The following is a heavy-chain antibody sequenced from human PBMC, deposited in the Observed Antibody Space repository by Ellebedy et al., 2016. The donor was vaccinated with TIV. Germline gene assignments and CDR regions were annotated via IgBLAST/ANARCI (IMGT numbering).Heavy chain of an antibody. V-gene: IGHV3-74*01. D-gene: IGHD3-10*01. CDR3: AKDYGEYAGKTYYFDY. CDR2: INSYGSDT. Sequence: GESLKISCAASGFIFSGYWMHWVRQAPGKGLVWVSRINSYGSDTAYADSVGGRFTISRDNAKNTLYLQMNSLRAEDTALYYCAKDYGEYAGKTYYFDYWGQGTLVTVSS. CDR1: GFIFSGYW. J-gene: IGHJ4*02.